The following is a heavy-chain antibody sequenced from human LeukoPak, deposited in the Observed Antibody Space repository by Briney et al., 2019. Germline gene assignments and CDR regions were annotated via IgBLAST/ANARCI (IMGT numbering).Heavy chain of an antibody. Sequence: GGSLRLSCAASGFTFSSYAMSWVRQAPGKGLEWVSAISGSGGSTYYADSVKGRFTISRDNSKNTLYLQMNSLRAEDTAVYYCATIVTDSMHDYGFLWGQGTLVTVSS. CDR1: GFTFSSYA. D-gene: IGHD4-17*01. J-gene: IGHJ4*02. V-gene: IGHV3-23*01. CDR2: ISGSGGST. CDR3: ATIVTDSMHDYGFL.